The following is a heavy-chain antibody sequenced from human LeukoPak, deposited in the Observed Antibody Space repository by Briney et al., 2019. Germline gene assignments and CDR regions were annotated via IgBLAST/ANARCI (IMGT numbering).Heavy chain of an antibody. V-gene: IGHV4-61*02. CDR1: GGSISSGSNY. CDR2: IYTSGST. D-gene: IGHD6-13*01. J-gene: IGHJ3*02. Sequence: SETLSLTCTVSGGSISSGSNYWSWIRQSAGKGLEWIGRIYTSGSTSYNPSLKSRVTISVDTSKNQFSLKLSSVTAADTAVYYCARDRSSGWSDAFDIWGQGTMVTVSS. CDR3: ARDRSSGWSDAFDI.